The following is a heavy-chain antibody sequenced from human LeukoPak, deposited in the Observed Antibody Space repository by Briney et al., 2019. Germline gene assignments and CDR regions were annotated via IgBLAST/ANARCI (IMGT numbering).Heavy chain of an antibody. CDR1: GYTFTGYY. J-gene: IGHJ4*02. CDR3: ARGQTIFGVVTIDY. D-gene: IGHD3-3*01. V-gene: IGHV1-2*02. Sequence: ASVKVSCKASGYTFTGYYMHWVRQAPGQGLEWMRWINPNSGGTNYAQKFQGRVTMTRDTSISTAYMELSRLRSDDTAVYYCARGQTIFGVVTIDYWGQGTLVTVSS. CDR2: INPNSGGT.